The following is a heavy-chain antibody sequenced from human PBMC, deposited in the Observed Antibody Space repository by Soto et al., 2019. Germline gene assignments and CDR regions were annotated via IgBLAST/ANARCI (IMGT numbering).Heavy chain of an antibody. J-gene: IGHJ5*02. Sequence: KPSETLSLTCTVSGATHRSGGYFYTWGWQSQGKELEWRGYIYYSGGTNYNPSLKSRVTISLDKSKSQFSLRLISVTAADTAVYYCTREQSDDNYFDPWGQGTLVTVSS. V-gene: IGHV4-61*08. D-gene: IGHD6-19*01. CDR2: IYYSGGT. CDR1: GATHRSGGYF. CDR3: TREQSDDNYFDP.